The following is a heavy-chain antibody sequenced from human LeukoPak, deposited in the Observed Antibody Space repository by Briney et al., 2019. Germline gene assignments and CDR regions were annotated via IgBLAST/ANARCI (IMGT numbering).Heavy chain of an antibody. V-gene: IGHV3-7*01. CDR2: IKQDGSDK. Sequence: GGSLRLSCAASGFTFSDYYMSWIRQAPGKGLEWVANIKQDGSDKYYVDFVKGRFTISRDNAKNSLYLQMNSLRVEDTAVYYCSIVDSDYWGQGTLVTVSS. J-gene: IGHJ4*02. CDR3: SIVDSDY. CDR1: GFTFSDYY.